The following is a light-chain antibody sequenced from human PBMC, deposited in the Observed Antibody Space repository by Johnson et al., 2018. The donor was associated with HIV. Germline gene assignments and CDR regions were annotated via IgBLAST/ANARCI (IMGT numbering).Light chain of an antibody. CDR3: ATWDSSLTTGGV. V-gene: IGLV1-51*01. Sequence: QSVLTQPPSVSAAPGQKVTISCSGSSSNIGNNYVSWYQQLPGTAPKLLIYDNNKRPSGIPDRFSGSQSGTSATLGITGLQTGDEADYYCATWDSSLTTGGVFGSGTKVTVL. CDR1: SSNIGNNY. J-gene: IGLJ1*01. CDR2: DNN.